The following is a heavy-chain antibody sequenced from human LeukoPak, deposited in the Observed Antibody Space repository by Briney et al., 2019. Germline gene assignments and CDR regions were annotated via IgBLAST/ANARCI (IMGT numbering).Heavy chain of an antibody. V-gene: IGHV3-74*01. CDR2: INSDGSAT. J-gene: IGHJ4*02. Sequence: GGSLRLSCTASGFTFSRYWMHWVRQAPGKGLVWVSRINSDGSATTYADSVRGRFSTSRDNAKNTVYLQMNSLRGDDTGVYYCARDYGGWGQGTLVTVSA. CDR3: ARDYGG. D-gene: IGHD4/OR15-4a*01. CDR1: GFTFSRYW.